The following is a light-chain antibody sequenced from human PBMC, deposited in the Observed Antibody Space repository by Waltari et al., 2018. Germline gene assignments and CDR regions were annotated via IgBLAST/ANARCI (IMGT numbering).Light chain of an antibody. CDR2: DVS. Sequence: QSALTQPASVSGSPGQSVTIFCPGTSNDVGGYDSVSWYQEHPGQAPRLIIYDVSDRPSGVSDRFSGSKSGNTASLTISGLQAEDEADYYCASQSSNNVVLFGGGTKLTVL. V-gene: IGLV2-14*01. CDR1: SNDVGGYDS. J-gene: IGLJ3*02. CDR3: ASQSSNNVVL.